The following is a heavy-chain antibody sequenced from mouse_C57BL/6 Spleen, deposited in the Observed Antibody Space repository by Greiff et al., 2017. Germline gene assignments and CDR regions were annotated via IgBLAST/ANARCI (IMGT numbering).Heavy chain of an antibody. CDR3: ARGPITAVVATDWYFDV. J-gene: IGHJ1*03. CDR1: GYAFTNYL. D-gene: IGHD1-1*01. CDR2: INPGSGGT. V-gene: IGHV1-54*01. Sequence: QVQLQQSGAELVRPGTSVKVSCKASGYAFTNYLIEWVKQRPGQGLEWIGVINPGSGGTNYNEKFKGKATLTADKSSSTAYMQLSSLTSEDSAVYFCARGPITAVVATDWYFDVWGTGTTVTVSS.